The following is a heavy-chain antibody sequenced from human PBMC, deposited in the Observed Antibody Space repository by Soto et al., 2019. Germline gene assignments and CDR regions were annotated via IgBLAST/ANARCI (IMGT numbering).Heavy chain of an antibody. CDR1: GYTFTSYG. Sequence: ASVKVSCKASGYTFTSYGISWVRQAPGQGLEWMGWISAYNGNTNYAQKLQGRVTMTTDTSTSTAYMELRSLRSDDTAVYYCARASWSGYSSSWYPSAEYFQHWGQGTLVTVSS. D-gene: IGHD6-13*01. J-gene: IGHJ1*01. CDR2: ISAYNGNT. CDR3: ARASWSGYSSSWYPSAEYFQH. V-gene: IGHV1-18*01.